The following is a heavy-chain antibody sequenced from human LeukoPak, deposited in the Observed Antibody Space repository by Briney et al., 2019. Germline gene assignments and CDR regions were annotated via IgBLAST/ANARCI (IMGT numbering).Heavy chain of an antibody. CDR2: IIPILGIA. V-gene: IGHV1-69*04. Sequence: SVKVSCKASGGTFSSYAISWVRQAPGQGLEWMGRIIPILGIANYAQKFQGRVTITADKSTSTAYMELSSLRSEDTAVYYCARDIMVVTAIPVWGQGTLVTVSS. D-gene: IGHD2-21*02. J-gene: IGHJ4*02. CDR3: ARDIMVVTAIPV. CDR1: GGTFSSYA.